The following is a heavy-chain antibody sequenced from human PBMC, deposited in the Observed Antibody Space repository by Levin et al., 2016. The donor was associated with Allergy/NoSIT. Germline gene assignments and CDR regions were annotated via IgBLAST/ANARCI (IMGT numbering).Heavy chain of an antibody. Sequence: WIRQPPGKGLEWVSSISSSSSYIYYADSVKGRFTISRDNAKNSLYLQMNSLRAEDTAVYYCARDLVDTFGGVIGHDYWGQGTLVTVSS. CDR3: ARDLVDTFGGVIGHDY. J-gene: IGHJ4*02. V-gene: IGHV3-21*01. CDR2: ISSSSSYI. D-gene: IGHD3-16*02.